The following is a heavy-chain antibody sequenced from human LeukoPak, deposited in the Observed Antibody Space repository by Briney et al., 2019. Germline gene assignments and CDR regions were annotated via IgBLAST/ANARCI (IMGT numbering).Heavy chain of an antibody. Sequence: ASGEVSCQTSGHTFRRPYIHWLRQAPGPGVEWMGWINPNTGGTTYAQRFHGRVTMTRDSSISTAYMELSTVRSEDTAVYSCARGRSGNSVGPGGCFDLWGQGTLVTVSS. V-gene: IGHV1-2*02. CDR3: ARGRSGNSVGPGGCFDL. J-gene: IGHJ4*02. CDR1: GHTFRRPY. CDR2: INPNTGGT. D-gene: IGHD5-18*01.